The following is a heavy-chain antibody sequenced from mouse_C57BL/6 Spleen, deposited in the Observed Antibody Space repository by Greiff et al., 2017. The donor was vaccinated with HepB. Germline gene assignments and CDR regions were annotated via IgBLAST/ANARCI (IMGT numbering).Heavy chain of an antibody. CDR3: ARQAPLGDYAMDY. J-gene: IGHJ4*01. V-gene: IGHV5-17*01. Sequence: EVKVVESGGGLVKPGGSLKLSCAASGFTFSDYGMHWVRQAPEKGLEWVAYISSGSSTIYYADTVKGRFTISRDNAKNTLLLQMTSLRSEDTAMYYCARQAPLGDYAMDYWGQGTSVTVSS. CDR2: ISSGSSTI. CDR1: GFTFSDYG. D-gene: IGHD3-1*01.